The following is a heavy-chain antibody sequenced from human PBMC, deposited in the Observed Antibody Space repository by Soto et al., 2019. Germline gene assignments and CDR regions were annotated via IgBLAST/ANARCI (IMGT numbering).Heavy chain of an antibody. D-gene: IGHD4-17*01. Sequence: SETLSLTCAVYGGSFNGHYWNWIRQPPGKGLEWIGEINHSGSTKYNPSLKSRVSISVDTSKNQFSLRLSSVTAADTAVYYCASQRPTVTTFDYWGQGTLVTVSS. J-gene: IGHJ4*02. CDR2: INHSGST. CDR3: ASQRPTVTTFDY. V-gene: IGHV4-34*01. CDR1: GGSFNGHY.